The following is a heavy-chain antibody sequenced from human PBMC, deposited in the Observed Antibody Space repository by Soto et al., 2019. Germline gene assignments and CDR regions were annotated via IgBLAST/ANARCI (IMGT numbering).Heavy chain of an antibody. Sequence: QVQLVQSGAEEKKPGASVKVSCKASGYTVTSYAMHWVRQAPGQRLEWMGWINAGNGNTKHSQKLQGRVTITRDTSASTAYMELSSLRSEDTAVYYCARDVAAADYWGQGTLVTVSS. CDR3: ARDVAAADY. V-gene: IGHV1-3*05. J-gene: IGHJ4*02. D-gene: IGHD6-13*01. CDR2: INAGNGNT. CDR1: GYTVTSYA.